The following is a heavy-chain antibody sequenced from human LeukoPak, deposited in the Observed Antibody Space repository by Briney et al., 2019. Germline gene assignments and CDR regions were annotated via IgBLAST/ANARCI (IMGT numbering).Heavy chain of an antibody. J-gene: IGHJ6*02. CDR1: GFTFSSYW. V-gene: IGHV3-7*03. Sequence: GGSLRLSCAASGFTFSSYWMNWARQAPGKGLEWVASINHNGNVNYYVDSVKGRFTISRDNAKNSLYLQMSNLRAEDTAVYSCARGGGLDVWGQGATVTVSS. CDR2: INHNGNVN. D-gene: IGHD3-16*01. CDR3: ARGGGLDV.